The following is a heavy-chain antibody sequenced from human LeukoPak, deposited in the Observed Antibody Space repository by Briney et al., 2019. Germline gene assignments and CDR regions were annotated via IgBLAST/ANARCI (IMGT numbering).Heavy chain of an antibody. CDR3: ARHSDYGDFETFGY. D-gene: IGHD4-17*01. J-gene: IGHJ4*02. Sequence: GESLKISCKGSGYSFTSYWIGWVRQMPGKGLEWTGIIYPGDSDTRYSPSLQGQVTTSAERSISTAYLQWSSLKASDSAMYYCARHSDYGDFETFGYWGQGTLVTVSS. CDR1: GYSFTSYW. V-gene: IGHV5-51*01. CDR2: IYPGDSDT.